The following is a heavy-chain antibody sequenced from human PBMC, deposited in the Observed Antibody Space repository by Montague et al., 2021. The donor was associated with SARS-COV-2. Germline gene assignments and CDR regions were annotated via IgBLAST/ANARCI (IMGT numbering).Heavy chain of an antibody. J-gene: IGHJ4*02. Sequence: SETLSLTCTVSGDSITYFYWSWIRQSPGKGLEWIGTIFYRGTTNYNPSLKSRVTISVDTSKNQFSLNLTSVTAADTAVYYCVRGATRTFDYWGQGTLVTVSS. CDR3: VRGATRTFDY. D-gene: IGHD2-2*01. V-gene: IGHV4-59*01. CDR2: IFYRGTT. CDR1: GDSITYFY.